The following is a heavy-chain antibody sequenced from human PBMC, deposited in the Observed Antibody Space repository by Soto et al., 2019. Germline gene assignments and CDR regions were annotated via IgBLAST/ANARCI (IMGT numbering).Heavy chain of an antibody. Sequence: GSSVKVSCKASCYRFVEYYIHLVRQGPGQGLEWVGIIKPKGGESKFGQKFQGRVTMTRGTSTSTVYMDMRRLTSDDTAVYYCARVHCGGDCRPGEWFYYYGMDVWGQGTTVTVSS. D-gene: IGHD2-21*01. CDR1: CYRFVEYY. V-gene: IGHV1-46*01. CDR2: IKPKGGES. CDR3: ARVHCGGDCRPGEWFYYYGMDV. J-gene: IGHJ6*02.